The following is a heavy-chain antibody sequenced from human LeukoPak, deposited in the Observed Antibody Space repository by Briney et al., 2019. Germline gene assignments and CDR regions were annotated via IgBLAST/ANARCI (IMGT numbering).Heavy chain of an antibody. V-gene: IGHV3-11*01. CDR2: ISSSGSTI. Sequence: GGSLRLSCAASGFTFSDYYMSWIRQAPGKGLEWVSYISSSGSTIYYADSGKGRFTISRDNAKNSLYLQMNSLRAEDTAVYYCARVADYAELNSIDCWGQGTLVTVSS. D-gene: IGHD4/OR15-4a*01. CDR1: GFTFSDYY. CDR3: ARVADYAELNSIDC. J-gene: IGHJ4*02.